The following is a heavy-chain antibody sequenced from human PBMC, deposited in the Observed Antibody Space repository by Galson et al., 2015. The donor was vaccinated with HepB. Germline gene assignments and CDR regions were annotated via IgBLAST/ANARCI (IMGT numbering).Heavy chain of an antibody. D-gene: IGHD6-6*01. CDR2: IYSGGST. CDR1: GFTVSSNY. Sequence: SLRLSCAASGFTVSSNYMSWVRQAPGKGLEWVSVIYSGGSTYYADSVKGRFTISRDNSKNTLYLQMNSLRAEDTAVYYCARVSRQLADAFDIWGQGTMVTVSS. V-gene: IGHV3-53*01. J-gene: IGHJ3*02. CDR3: ARVSRQLADAFDI.